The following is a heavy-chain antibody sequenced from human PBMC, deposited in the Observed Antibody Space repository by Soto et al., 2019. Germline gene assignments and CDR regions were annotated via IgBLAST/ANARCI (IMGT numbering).Heavy chain of an antibody. CDR3: AKGRTFFDF. CDR1: GFAFSDYA. V-gene: IGHV3-23*01. D-gene: IGHD3-16*01. J-gene: IGHJ4*02. CDR2: ISDGDGAT. Sequence: EVRLLESGGGLVQPGGSLRLSCAASGFAFSDYAMTWVRQAPGKGLEWVSDISDGDGATHYADSVKGRFTISRDDSKNTLYLQIDGLRAEDAAVYYCAKGRTFFDFWGQGTLVTVSS.